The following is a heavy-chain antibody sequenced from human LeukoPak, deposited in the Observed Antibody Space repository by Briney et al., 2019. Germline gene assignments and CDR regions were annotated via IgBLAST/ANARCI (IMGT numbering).Heavy chain of an antibody. CDR2: IYYSGST. Sequence: SETLSLTCTVSGGSISSYYWSWIRQPPGKGLEWIGYIYYSGSTNYNPSLMSRVTISVDTSKNQFSLKLSSVTAADTAVYYCASRYCSGGSCRGNFDYWGQGTLVTVSS. CDR1: GGSISSYY. D-gene: IGHD2-15*01. CDR3: ASRYCSGGSCRGNFDY. J-gene: IGHJ4*02. V-gene: IGHV4-59*12.